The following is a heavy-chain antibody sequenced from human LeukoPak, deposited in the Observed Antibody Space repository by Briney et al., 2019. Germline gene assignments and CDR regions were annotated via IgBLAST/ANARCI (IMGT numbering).Heavy chain of an antibody. D-gene: IGHD6-19*01. J-gene: IGHJ6*04. CDR3: TSRATVSSGLDA. V-gene: IGHV3-15*01. Sequence: GGSLRLSCAASGFTFGDAWMNWVRQAPGKGLEWVGRIKSKTHGETIDYAAPVKGRFTISRDDSKSTVYLQMNSLKTEDTAVYYCTSRATVSSGLDAWGKGTTVTVSS. CDR1: GFTFGDAW. CDR2: IKSKTHGETI.